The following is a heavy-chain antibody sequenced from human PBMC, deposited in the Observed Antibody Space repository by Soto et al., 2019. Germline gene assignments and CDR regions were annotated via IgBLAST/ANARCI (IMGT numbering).Heavy chain of an antibody. CDR3: ASSSLSNSYYFDY. Sequence: KPSETLSLTCTVSGGSISSGGYYWSWIRQHPGKGLEWIGYIYYSGSTYYNPSLKSRVTISVDTSKNQFSLKLSSVTAADTAVYYCASSSLSNSYYFDYWGQGTLVTVSS. D-gene: IGHD4-4*01. J-gene: IGHJ4*02. CDR1: GGSISSGGYY. CDR2: IYYSGST. V-gene: IGHV4-31*03.